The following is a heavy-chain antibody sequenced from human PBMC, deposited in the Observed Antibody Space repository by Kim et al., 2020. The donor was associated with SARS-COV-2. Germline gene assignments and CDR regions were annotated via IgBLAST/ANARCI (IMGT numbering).Heavy chain of an antibody. D-gene: IGHD6-6*01. CDR3: ARPKAPTIAARPDYYYGMDA. V-gene: IGHV1-2*02. J-gene: IGHJ6*02. CDR1: GYTFTGYY. CDR2: INPNSGGT. Sequence: ASVKVSCKASGYTFTGYYMHWVRQAPGQGLEWMGWINPNSGGTAYAQKFQGRVTMTRDTSISTAYMELSRLRYDDTAVYYCARPKAPTIAARPDYYYGMDAWGQGTTVTVPS.